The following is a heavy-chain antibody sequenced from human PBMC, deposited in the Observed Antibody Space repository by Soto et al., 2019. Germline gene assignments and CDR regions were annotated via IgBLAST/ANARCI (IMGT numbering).Heavy chain of an antibody. Sequence: ASVKVSCKASGYTFTSYDIDWVRQATGQGLEWMGWMNPNSGNTGYAQKFQGRVTITADESTSTAYMELSSLRSEDTAVYYCARRRAAYSSSWRMDYYYYYGMDVWGQGTTVTVSS. J-gene: IGHJ6*02. CDR3: ARRRAAYSSSWRMDYYYYYGMDV. CDR2: MNPNSGNT. D-gene: IGHD6-13*01. V-gene: IGHV1-8*01. CDR1: GYTFTSYD.